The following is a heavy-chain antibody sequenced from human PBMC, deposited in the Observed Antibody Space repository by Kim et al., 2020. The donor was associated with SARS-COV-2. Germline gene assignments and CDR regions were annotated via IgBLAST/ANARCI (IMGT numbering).Heavy chain of an antibody. Sequence: GGSLRLSCAASGFTFTTNGMHWVRQAPGKGLEWVAVIWNDGSKKYYADSVKGRFTISRDNSMNTVYLQMNSLIAEDTAAYYCARDTWYTPNSTVLDYWGQGTLVTVSS. V-gene: IGHV3-33*01. D-gene: IGHD1-1*01. J-gene: IGHJ4*02. CDR1: GFTFTTNG. CDR2: IWNDGSKK. CDR3: ARDTWYTPNSTVLDY.